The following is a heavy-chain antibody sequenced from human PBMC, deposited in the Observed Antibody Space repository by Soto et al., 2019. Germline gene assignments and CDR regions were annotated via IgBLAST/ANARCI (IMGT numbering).Heavy chain of an antibody. Sequence: QVHLVESGGGVVQPGRSLRLSCAASGFTFSRYGMNWFRQAPGKGLEWVAGTGHDGSAEYYADSVKGRLTLARDNSKNTKNVQMNNPRVGDTAVYYCARDRVSYSGYGEACDVCGQGTMVTVSS. CDR1: GFTFSRYG. CDR2: TGHDGSAE. D-gene: IGHD5-12*01. V-gene: IGHV3-33*01. J-gene: IGHJ3*01. CDR3: ARDRVSYSGYGEACDV.